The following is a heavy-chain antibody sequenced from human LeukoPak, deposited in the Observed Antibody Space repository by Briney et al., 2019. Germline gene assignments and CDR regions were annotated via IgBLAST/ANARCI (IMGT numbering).Heavy chain of an antibody. Sequence: PGGSLRLSCAASGFTASSNYMSWVRQAPGKGLEWVSVIYSGSSADYADSVKGRFTISRDNAKNSLYLQMNSLRAEDTALYYCAKDRYSSSWYGDFQHWGQGTLVTVSS. CDR3: AKDRYSSSWYGDFQH. D-gene: IGHD6-13*01. CDR1: GFTASSNY. J-gene: IGHJ1*01. V-gene: IGHV3-53*05. CDR2: IYSGSSA.